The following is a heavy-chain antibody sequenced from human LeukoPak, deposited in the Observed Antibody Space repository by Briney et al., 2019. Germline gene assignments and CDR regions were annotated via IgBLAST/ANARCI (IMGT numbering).Heavy chain of an antibody. J-gene: IGHJ3*02. CDR2: IYYSGST. CDR1: GGSISSYY. D-gene: IGHD5-18*01. V-gene: IGHV4-59*12. Sequence: PSETLSLTCTVSGGSISSYYWSWIRQPPGKGLEWIGYIYYSGSTNYNPSLKSRVTISVDTSKNQFSLRLSSVTAADTAVYYCARDLETAMVREAFDIWGQGTMVTVSS. CDR3: ARDLETAMVREAFDI.